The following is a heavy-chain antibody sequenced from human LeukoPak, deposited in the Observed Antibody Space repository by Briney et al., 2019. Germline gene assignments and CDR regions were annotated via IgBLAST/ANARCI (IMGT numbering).Heavy chain of an antibody. D-gene: IGHD3-22*01. CDR1: GFTFSSYS. V-gene: IGHV3-21*01. CDR2: ISSSSSYI. CDR3: ARVSDYYDSSGYYFPDYYYGMDV. J-gene: IGHJ6*02. Sequence: GGSLRLSCAASGFTFSSYSMNWVRQAPGQGLEWVSSISSSSSYIYYADSVKGRFTISRDNAKNILYLQMNSLRAEDTAVYYCARVSDYYDSSGYYFPDYYYGMDVWGQGTTFTVSS.